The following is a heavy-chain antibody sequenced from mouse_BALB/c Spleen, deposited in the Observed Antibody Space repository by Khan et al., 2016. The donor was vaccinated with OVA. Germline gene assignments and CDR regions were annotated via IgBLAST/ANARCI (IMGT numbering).Heavy chain of an antibody. D-gene: IGHD1-1*01. Sequence: VQLQQSGPELVKPGASVKMSCKASGYTFTNYIIHWVKQKPGQGLEWIGYINPYNDGSKYNEKFKGKATLTADNSSSTAYMELSGLTSEELAVYYCARDYGISFWVGYWGQGTLVTVSA. CDR3: ARDYGISFWVGY. CDR1: GYTFTNYI. J-gene: IGHJ3*01. CDR2: INPYNDGS. V-gene: IGHV1S136*01.